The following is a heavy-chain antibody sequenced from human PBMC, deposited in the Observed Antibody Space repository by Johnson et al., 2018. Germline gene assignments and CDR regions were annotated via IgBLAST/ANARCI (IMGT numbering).Heavy chain of an antibody. CDR1: GFTFSSYG. V-gene: IGHV3-33*01. J-gene: IGHJ3*02. Sequence: VQLVESGGGVVQPXRSLRLSCAASGFTFSSYGMHWVRQAPGKGLEWVAVIWYDGSNKYYADSVKGRFTISRDNSKNTLYLQMNSRRAEDTAVYYCARDPAVGGGDAFDIWGQGTMVTVAS. D-gene: IGHD6-19*01. CDR2: IWYDGSNK. CDR3: ARDPAVGGGDAFDI.